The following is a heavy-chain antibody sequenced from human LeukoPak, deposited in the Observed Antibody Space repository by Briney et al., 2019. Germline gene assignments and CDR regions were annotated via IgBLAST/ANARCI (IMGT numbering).Heavy chain of an antibody. V-gene: IGHV4-34*01. CDR3: ARESSSWSTPSFDY. J-gene: IGHJ4*02. Sequence: SETLSLTCAVYGGSFGGYYWSWIRQPPGKGLEWIGEINHSGSTNYNPSLKSRVTISVDTSKNQFSLKLSSVTAADTAVYYCARESSSWSTPSFDYWGQGTLVTVSS. CDR1: GGSFGGYY. CDR2: INHSGST. D-gene: IGHD6-13*01.